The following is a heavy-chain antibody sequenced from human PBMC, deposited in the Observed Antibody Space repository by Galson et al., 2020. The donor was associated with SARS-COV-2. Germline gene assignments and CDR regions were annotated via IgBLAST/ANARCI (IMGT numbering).Heavy chain of an antibody. CDR1: GYTFTSYG. V-gene: IGHV1-18*04. CDR3: AREGGYYYDSSGLLDY. CDR2: ISAYNGNT. D-gene: IGHD3-22*01. Sequence: SVKVSCKASGYTFTSYGINWLRQAPGQGLEWMGWISAYNGNTNYAQKLQGRVTMTTDTSTSTAYMELRILRSDDTAVYYCAREGGYYYDSSGLLDYWGQGTLVTVSS. J-gene: IGHJ4*02.